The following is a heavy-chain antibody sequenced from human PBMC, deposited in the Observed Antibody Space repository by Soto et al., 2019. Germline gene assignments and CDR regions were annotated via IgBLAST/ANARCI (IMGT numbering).Heavy chain of an antibody. J-gene: IGHJ6*03. CDR3: ARGPGSWYYYYMDV. V-gene: IGHV1-8*01. CDR1: GYTFTSYD. Sequence: QVQLVQSGAEVKKPGASVKVSCKASGYTFTSYDINWVRQATGQGVEWMVWMNPNSGNTGYAQKFQGRVTMTSNTSISTAYIELSSLRSEDTAVYYCARGPGSWYYYYMDVCGKGTTVTVSS. D-gene: IGHD6-13*01. CDR2: MNPNSGNT.